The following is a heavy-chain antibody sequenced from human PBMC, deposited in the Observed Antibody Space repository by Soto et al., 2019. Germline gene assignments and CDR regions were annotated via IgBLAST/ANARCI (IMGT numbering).Heavy chain of an antibody. V-gene: IGHV4-4*07. J-gene: IGHJ5*02. CDR1: GASISGVY. CDR3: VRDGTKTLRDWFDP. Sequence: SETLSLTCTVSGASISGVYWSWIRKSAGKGLEWIGRIYATGTTDYNPSLKSRVMMSVDTAKKQFSLKLRSVTAADTAVYYCVRDGTKTLRDWFDPWGQGISVTVS. D-gene: IGHD1-1*01. CDR2: IYATGTT.